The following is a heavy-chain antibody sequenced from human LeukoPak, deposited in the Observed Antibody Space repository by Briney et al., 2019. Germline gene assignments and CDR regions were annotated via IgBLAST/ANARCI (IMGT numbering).Heavy chain of an antibody. CDR2: VSDSGGST. CDR3: AKDIIAAVSYYGMDV. D-gene: IGHD6-6*01. V-gene: IGHV3-23*01. Sequence: GGSLRLSCGASGFTFSSYAMSWVRQAPGKGLEWVSLVSDSGGSTYYADSVRGRFTISRDNSKNSLYLQMNSLRTEDTALYYCAKDIIAAVSYYGMDVWGQGTTVTVSS. J-gene: IGHJ6*02. CDR1: GFTFSSYA.